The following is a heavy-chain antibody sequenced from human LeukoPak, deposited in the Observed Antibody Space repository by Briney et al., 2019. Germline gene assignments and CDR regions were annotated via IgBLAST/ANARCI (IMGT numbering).Heavy chain of an antibody. V-gene: IGHV3-23*01. D-gene: IGHD1-1*01. Sequence: GGSLRLSCAASGFTASTYGVSWVRQAPGKGLQWVSAIIGGAGYTLYADSVKGRFTISRDNSWNSLYLQMNSLRADDTAVYYCAKGSRTGQFPMDVWGQGTTVTVSS. CDR3: AKGSRTGQFPMDV. CDR2: IIGGAGYT. CDR1: GFTASTYG. J-gene: IGHJ6*02.